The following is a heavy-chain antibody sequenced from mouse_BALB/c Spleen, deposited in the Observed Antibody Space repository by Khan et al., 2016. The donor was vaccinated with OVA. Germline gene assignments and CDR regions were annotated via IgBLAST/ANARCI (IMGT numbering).Heavy chain of an antibody. D-gene: IGHD1-1*01. CDR2: ISSDSNTI. J-gene: IGHJ2*01. V-gene: IGHV5-17*02. CDR3: ATSYFYGYYFDY. CDR1: GFTFTSYG. Sequence: EVQRVESGGGLVQSGGSRKLSCAASGFTFTSYGMHWIRQAPEKGLEWVAYISSDSNTIYYADTVKGRFTISRDNPKNTLFLQMTSRRSGDTAMYFCATSYFYGYYFDYWGQGTTLTVSS.